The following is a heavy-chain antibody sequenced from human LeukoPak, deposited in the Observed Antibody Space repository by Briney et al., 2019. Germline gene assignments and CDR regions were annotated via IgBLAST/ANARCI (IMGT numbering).Heavy chain of an antibody. Sequence: PGRTLSLSCAVSGVTFDDYAMHGARQARAKGREWGALRTWDGESTHYADSVRGRVTISRDNSKNSLYLQMNSLRAEDTALYYCATGTRSWHTFDSWGQGTLVTVSS. CDR3: ATGTRSWHTFDS. V-gene: IGHV3-43D*03. J-gene: IGHJ4*02. CDR1: GVTFDDYA. D-gene: IGHD6-13*01. CDR2: RTWDGEST.